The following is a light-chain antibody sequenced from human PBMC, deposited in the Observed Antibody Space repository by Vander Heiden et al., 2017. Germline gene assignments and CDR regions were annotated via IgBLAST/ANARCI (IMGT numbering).Light chain of an antibody. Sequence: QSVLTQTTSASGTPGQRVTISCSGSSSNIGSNYVYWYQHFPGTAPKLRIYRNNQRPSGVPDRFSGSKSGTSASLAISGLRSEDEADYYCATWDGSLSGVVFGGGTKLTVL. J-gene: IGLJ2*01. CDR3: ATWDGSLSGVV. CDR2: RNN. V-gene: IGLV1-47*01. CDR1: SSNIGSNY.